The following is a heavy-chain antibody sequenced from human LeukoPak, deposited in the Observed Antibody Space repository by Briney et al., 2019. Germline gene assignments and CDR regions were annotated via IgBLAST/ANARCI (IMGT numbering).Heavy chain of an antibody. CDR3: AKVQDSSSWHFRWFDP. V-gene: IGHV3-9*01. CDR1: GFTFDDYA. CDR2: ISWNSGSI. Sequence: PGGSLRLSCAASGFTFDDYAMHWVRQAPGKGLEWVSGISWNSGSIGYADSVKGRFTISRDNSKNTLYLQMNSLRAEDTAVYYCAKVQDSSSWHFRWFDPWGQGTLVTVSS. J-gene: IGHJ5*02. D-gene: IGHD6-13*01.